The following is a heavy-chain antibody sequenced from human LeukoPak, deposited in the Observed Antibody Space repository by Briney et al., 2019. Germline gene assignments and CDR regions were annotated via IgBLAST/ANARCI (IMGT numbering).Heavy chain of an antibody. V-gene: IGHV3-30*02. CDR3: AKLYCGGDCYSLYYYYYMDV. Sequence: PGGSLRLSCAASGFTFSSYGMHWVRQAPGKGLEWAAFIRYDGSNKYCADSVKGRFTISRDNSKNTLYLQMNSLRADDTAMYYCAKLYCGGDCYSLYYYYYMDVWGKGTTVTVSS. CDR1: GFTFSSYG. CDR2: IRYDGSNK. J-gene: IGHJ6*03. D-gene: IGHD2-21*02.